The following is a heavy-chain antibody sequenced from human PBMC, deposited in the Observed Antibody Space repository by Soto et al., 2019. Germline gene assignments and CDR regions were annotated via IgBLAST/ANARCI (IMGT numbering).Heavy chain of an antibody. CDR1: GYTFTSYG. Sequence: ASVKVSCKASGYTFTSYGISWVRQAPGQGLEWMGWISAYNGNTNYAQKLQGRVTMTTDTSTSTAYMELRSLRSADTAVYYCARRIAAAGSYYYGMDVWGQGTTVPVLL. J-gene: IGHJ6*02. D-gene: IGHD6-13*01. CDR3: ARRIAAAGSYYYGMDV. CDR2: ISAYNGNT. V-gene: IGHV1-18*01.